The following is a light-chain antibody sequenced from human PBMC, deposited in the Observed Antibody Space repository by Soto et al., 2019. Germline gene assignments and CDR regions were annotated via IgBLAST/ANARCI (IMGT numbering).Light chain of an antibody. J-gene: IGLJ3*02. CDR3: TSYVGNDIWV. CDR1: SSDVGAYKY. V-gene: IGLV2-8*01. Sequence: QSALTQPPSASGSPGQSVTISCTGTSSDVGAYKYVYWYQQYPGKAPKLMIYXXTKXXSXXXDXFXGSKSGNTASLTVSGLQAEDXADYYCTSYVGNDIWVFGGGTKVTVL. CDR2: XXT.